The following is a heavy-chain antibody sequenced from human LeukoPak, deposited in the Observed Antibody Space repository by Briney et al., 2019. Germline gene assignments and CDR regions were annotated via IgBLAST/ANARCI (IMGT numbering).Heavy chain of an antibody. D-gene: IGHD3-22*01. V-gene: IGHV1-69*13. Sequence: GASVKVSCKASGGTFSSYAISWVRQAPGQGLEWMGGIIPIFGTANYAQKFQGRVTITADESTSTAYMELSSLRSEDTAVYYCYQPDRNGYLHGDYWGQGTLVTVSS. CDR2: IIPIFGTA. CDR1: GGTFSSYA. J-gene: IGHJ4*02. CDR3: YQPDRNGYLHGDY.